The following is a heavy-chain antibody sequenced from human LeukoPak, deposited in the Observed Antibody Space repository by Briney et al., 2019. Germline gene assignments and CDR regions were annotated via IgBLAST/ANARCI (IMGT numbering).Heavy chain of an antibody. D-gene: IGHD3-9*01. J-gene: IGHJ4*02. CDR1: GGSISDYY. CDR3: ARQGIRDFDWLNPAQFDY. Sequence: SETLSLTCTVSGGSISDYYWSWIRQPAGKGLEWIGRIYPSESTKYNPSLKRRVTISVDTSKNQFSLKLSSVTAADTAEYYCARQGIRDFDWLNPAQFDYWGQGALVTVSS. CDR2: IYPSEST. V-gene: IGHV4-4*07.